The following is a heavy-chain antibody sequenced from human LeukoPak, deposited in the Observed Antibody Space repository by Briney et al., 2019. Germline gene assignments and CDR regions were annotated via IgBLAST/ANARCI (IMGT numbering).Heavy chain of an antibody. CDR2: IYTDGGA. J-gene: IGHJ6*02. V-gene: IGHV3-53*01. D-gene: IGHD6-19*01. CDR1: GFTVSSNH. CDR3: AKRPPSVAGVTYGMDV. Sequence: GGSLRLSCAASGFTVSSNHMSWVRQAPGKGLEWVSIIYTDGGAYYADSVKGRFTISRDSSNNTLYRQMNSLKAEDTAVYYCAKRPPSVAGVTYGMDVWGQGTTVTVSS.